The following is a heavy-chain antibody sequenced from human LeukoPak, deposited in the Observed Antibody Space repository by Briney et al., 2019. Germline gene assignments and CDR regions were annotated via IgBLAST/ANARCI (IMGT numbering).Heavy chain of an antibody. CDR2: ISYDGSNK. CDR3: ARDDCSGGSCYSSYFDY. J-gene: IGHJ4*02. V-gene: IGHV3-30*04. CDR1: GFTFSSYA. Sequence: PGGSLRLSCAASGFTFSSYAMHWVRQAPGKGLEWVAVISYDGSNKYYADSVKGRFSISRDNSKNTLYLQMNSLRAEDTAVYYCARDDCSGGSCYSSYFDYWGQATLVTVSS. D-gene: IGHD2-15*01.